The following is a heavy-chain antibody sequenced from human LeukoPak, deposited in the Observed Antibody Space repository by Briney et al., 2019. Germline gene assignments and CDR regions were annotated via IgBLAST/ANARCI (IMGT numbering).Heavy chain of an antibody. V-gene: IGHV3-7*03. Sequence: GGSLRLSCAASGFTFSSYWMTWVRQAPGKGLEWVANIKHDGSEKYYVDSVKGRFTISRDNAKNSLYLQMNSLRAEDTAVYYCARDQLGENDYWGQRTLVTVSS. CDR1: GFTFSSYW. CDR2: IKHDGSEK. CDR3: ARDQLGENDY. D-gene: IGHD7-27*01. J-gene: IGHJ4*02.